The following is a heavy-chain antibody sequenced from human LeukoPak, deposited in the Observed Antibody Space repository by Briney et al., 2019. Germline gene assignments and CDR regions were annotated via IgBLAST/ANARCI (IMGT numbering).Heavy chain of an antibody. CDR1: GFTFSTYG. CDR3: EKDYSGNYYRLDV. Sequence: GGSLRLSCAASGFTFSTYGMHWVRQAPGKGLEWVAVISYDGSNKYFADSVKGRFTISRDNFKNTLYLQMNSLRAEDTGLYYCEKDYSGNYYRLDVWGQGTTVTVSS. CDR2: ISYDGSNK. J-gene: IGHJ6*02. D-gene: IGHD1-26*01. V-gene: IGHV3-30*18.